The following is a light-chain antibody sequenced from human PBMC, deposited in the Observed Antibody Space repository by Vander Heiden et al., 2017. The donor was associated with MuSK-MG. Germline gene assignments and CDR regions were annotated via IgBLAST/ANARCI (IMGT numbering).Light chain of an antibody. V-gene: IGLV2-14*03. CDR3: SSYTSRNTWL. J-gene: IGLJ2*01. Sequence: QSALTQPAPVSRSPGQSLTISCTGTSSDIGDYDYVSWYQQLPDNAPKLMIYDVTNRPSGVSDRFSASKSGNTASLTISGLQAEDEEIYYCSSYTSRNTWLFGGGTRLTVL. CDR1: SSDIGDYDY. CDR2: DVT.